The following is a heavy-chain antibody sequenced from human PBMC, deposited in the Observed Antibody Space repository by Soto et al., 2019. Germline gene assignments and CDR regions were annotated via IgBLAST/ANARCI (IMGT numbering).Heavy chain of an antibody. CDR3: ARCLSRDAFDI. CDR2: ISSSGSAI. CDR1: GFTFSDYY. Sequence: GGSLRLSCAASGFTFSDYYMSWIRQAPGKGLEWVSYISSSGSAIYYADSVKGRFTISRDNAKNSLYLQMNSLRAEDTAVYYCARCLSRDAFDIWGQGTMVTVSS. J-gene: IGHJ3*02. V-gene: IGHV3-11*01. D-gene: IGHD3-16*01.